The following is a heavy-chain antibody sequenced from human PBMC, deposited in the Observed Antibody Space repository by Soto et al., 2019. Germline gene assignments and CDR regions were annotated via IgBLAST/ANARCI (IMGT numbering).Heavy chain of an antibody. CDR2: IKTDGSET. J-gene: IGHJ4*02. V-gene: IGHV3-7*03. D-gene: IGHD3-10*01. Sequence: GGSLRLSCAASGFTFSRFWMSWVRQAQGKGLEWVANIKTDGSETHYVDSVKGRFTISRDNPKTSLFLQMNSLRVEDTAVYFCTSDRYPRFYHGSGSYPYYWGQGTPVTVSS. CDR3: TSDRYPRFYHGSGSYPYY. CDR1: GFTFSRFW.